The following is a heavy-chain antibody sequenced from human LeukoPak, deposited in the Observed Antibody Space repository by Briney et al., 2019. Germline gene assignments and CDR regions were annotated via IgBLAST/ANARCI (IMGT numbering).Heavy chain of an antibody. CDR3: AKDSMQLEYCSSTSCYPGYFDY. D-gene: IGHD2-2*01. J-gene: IGHJ4*01. CDR1: GFTFSSYA. V-gene: IGHV3-23*01. CDR2: ISGSGGST. Sequence: GGSLRLSCAASGFTFSSYAMSWVRQAPGKGLEWVSAISGSGGSTYYADSVKGRFTISRDNSKNTLYLQMNSLRAEDTAVYYCAKDSMQLEYCSSTSCYPGYFDYWGQGTLVTVSS.